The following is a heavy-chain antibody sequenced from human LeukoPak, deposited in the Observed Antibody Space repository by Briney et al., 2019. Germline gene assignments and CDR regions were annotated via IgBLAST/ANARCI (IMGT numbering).Heavy chain of an antibody. CDR2: INSDGSST. D-gene: IGHD2-15*01. J-gene: IGHJ6*03. Sequence: PGGSLRLSCAASGLTFSNYWMHWVRQAPGKGLVWVSRINSDGSSTSYADSVKGRFTISRDNAKNTLYLQLNSLRAEDTAVYYCARGGFCSGGSCPVDYYYYMDVWGKGTTVTVSS. CDR1: GLTFSNYW. V-gene: IGHV3-74*01. CDR3: ARGGFCSGGSCPVDYYYYMDV.